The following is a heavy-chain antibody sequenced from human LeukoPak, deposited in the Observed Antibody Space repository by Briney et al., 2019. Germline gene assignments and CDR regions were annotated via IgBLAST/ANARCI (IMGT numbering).Heavy chain of an antibody. D-gene: IGHD2-21*02. V-gene: IGHV3-23*01. J-gene: IGHJ2*01. CDR3: AKDYCGGDCYSGWYFDL. CDR2: ISASSDST. Sequence: GGSLRLSCAASGFTFSSYAMSWVRQAPGKGLEWVSAISASSDSTFYADSVKGRFTISRDNAKNSLYLQMNSLRAEDTALYYCAKDYCGGDCYSGWYFDLWGRGTLVTVSS. CDR1: GFTFSSYA.